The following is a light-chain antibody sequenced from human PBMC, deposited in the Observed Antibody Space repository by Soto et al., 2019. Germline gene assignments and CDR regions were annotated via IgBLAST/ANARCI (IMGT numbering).Light chain of an antibody. CDR3: NSFRVSHLYV. CDR1: SDDIGTYEY. V-gene: IGLV2-14*01. CDR2: EVT. J-gene: IGLJ1*01. Sequence: QSVLTQPASVSGSPGQTITISCTGSSDDIGTYEYISWHQHHPGKAPKLIIYEVTHRPSGVSDRFSASKSGNTASLTISGLQAEDEADYYCNSFRVSHLYVFGTGTKVTVL.